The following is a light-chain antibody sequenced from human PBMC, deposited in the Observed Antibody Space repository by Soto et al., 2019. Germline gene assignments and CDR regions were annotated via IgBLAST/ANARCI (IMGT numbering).Light chain of an antibody. CDR3: QQYNDSPYT. J-gene: IGKJ2*01. Sequence: ENVLTQSPGTLSLSPGESASLSCRASRDVTSRYVAWYQHKPGQAPRLLIYAASSRATGIPDRFSGSGSGTDYILTIARLEPEDFAVYYCQQYNDSPYTFGQGTKLEIK. V-gene: IGKV3-20*01. CDR2: AAS. CDR1: RDVTSRY.